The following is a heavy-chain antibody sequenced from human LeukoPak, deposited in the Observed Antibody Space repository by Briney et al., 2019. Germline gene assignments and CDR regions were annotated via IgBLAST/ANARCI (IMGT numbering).Heavy chain of an antibody. CDR2: INPNSGGT. CDR1: GYTFTDYY. Sequence: GASVKVSCKASGYTFTDYYMHWVRQAPGQGLEWMGWINPNSGGTNYAQKFQGRVTMTRDTSISTAYMELSRLRSDDTAVYCCARVRGIDDYWGQGTLVTVSS. J-gene: IGHJ4*02. CDR3: ARVRGIDDY. V-gene: IGHV1-2*02. D-gene: IGHD1-26*01.